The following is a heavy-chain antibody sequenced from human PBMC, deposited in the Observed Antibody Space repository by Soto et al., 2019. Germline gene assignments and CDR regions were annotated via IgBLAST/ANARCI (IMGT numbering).Heavy chain of an antibody. CDR1: GFAFSSYG. J-gene: IGHJ1*01. CDR2: MSGSGDNT. V-gene: IGHV3-23*01. D-gene: IGHD3-10*01. Sequence: EVQLLESGGGLVQPGGSLRLSCAASGFAFSSYGMTWVRQAPGKGLEWVSTMSGSGDNTYYADSVKGRFTISRDSSRNTLYLQRNSRRAEDTAVYYCARERPCHWCGDGEHWGQGTLVTVSS. CDR3: ARERPCHWCGDGEH.